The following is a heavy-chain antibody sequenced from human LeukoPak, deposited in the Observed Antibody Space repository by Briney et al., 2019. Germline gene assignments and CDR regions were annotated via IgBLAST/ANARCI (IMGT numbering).Heavy chain of an antibody. CDR3: AKDRGYPSKLGTGAYYFDY. J-gene: IGHJ4*02. D-gene: IGHD7-27*01. CDR1: GFTFSSYG. CDR2: IWYDGSNK. V-gene: IGHV3-33*06. Sequence: PGGPLRLSCAASGFTFSSYGMHWVRQAPGKGLEWVAVIWYDGSNKYYADSVKGRFTISRDNSKNTLYLQMNSLRAEDTAVYYCAKDRGYPSKLGTGAYYFDYWGQGTLVTVSS.